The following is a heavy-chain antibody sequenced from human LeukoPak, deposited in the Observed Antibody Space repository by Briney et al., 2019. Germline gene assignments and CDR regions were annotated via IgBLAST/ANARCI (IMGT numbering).Heavy chain of an antibody. J-gene: IGHJ4*02. Sequence: GGSLRLSCAASGFTFSSYSMNWVRQAPGKGLEWVSSISSSSSYIYYADSVKGRFTISRDNAKNSLYLQMNSLRAEDRAVYYCARDLSYSSSCYCFDYWGQGPLVPVSS. D-gene: IGHD6-13*01. CDR1: GFTFSSYS. V-gene: IGHV3-21*01. CDR3: ARDLSYSSSCYCFDY. CDR2: ISSSSSYI.